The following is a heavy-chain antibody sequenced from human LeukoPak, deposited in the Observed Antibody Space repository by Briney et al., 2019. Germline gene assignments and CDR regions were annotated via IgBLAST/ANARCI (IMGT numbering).Heavy chain of an antibody. CDR1: GFTFSIYA. CDR2: ISYDGSNK. CDR3: ARDGALSSYYQYFNY. D-gene: IGHD1-26*01. V-gene: IGHV3-30-3*01. J-gene: IGHJ4*02. Sequence: PGGSLSLSCAASGFTFSIYAVHWVRQGPGKGLERVAVISYDGSNKYYADSMKGRFTISRDNSKSTLYLQMNSLRSEDTAVYYRARDGALSSYYQYFNYWGQGNLVTASS.